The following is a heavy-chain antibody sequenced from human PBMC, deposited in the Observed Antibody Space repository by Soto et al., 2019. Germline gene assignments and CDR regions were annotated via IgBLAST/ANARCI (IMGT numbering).Heavy chain of an antibody. CDR3: ARMYGDPRYWYFDL. J-gene: IGHJ2*01. D-gene: IGHD4-17*01. CDR2: SDWGDDK. V-gene: IGHV2-70*04. CDR1: GVSVSTSGRR. Sequence: SGPTQTNPTQTLTLTCTFSGVSVSTSGRRGSWIRQPPGKALEWLARSDWGDDKVYRTSLKTRLSISKDTPKNQVVITMTNMDPVDTATYYCARMYGDPRYWYFDLWGRGTLVTVSS.